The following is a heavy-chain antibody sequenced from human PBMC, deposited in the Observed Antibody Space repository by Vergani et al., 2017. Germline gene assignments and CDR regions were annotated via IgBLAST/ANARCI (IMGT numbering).Heavy chain of an antibody. CDR2: INSDGSST. Sequence: EVQLVESGGGLVQPGGSLRLSCAASGFTFSSYWMHWVRQAPGKGLVWVSRINSDGSSTSYADAVKGRFTISRDNAKNTLYLQMNSLRAEDTAGYYCAREDTAIFGVVITQNWFDPWGQGTLVTVSS. CDR1: GFTFSSYW. V-gene: IGHV3-74*01. J-gene: IGHJ5*02. D-gene: IGHD3-3*01. CDR3: AREDTAIFGVVITQNWFDP.